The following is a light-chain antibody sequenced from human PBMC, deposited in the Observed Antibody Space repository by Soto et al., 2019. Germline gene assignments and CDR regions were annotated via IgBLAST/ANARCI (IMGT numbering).Light chain of an antibody. CDR1: NSNIGNNF. V-gene: IGLV1-51*01. CDR2: DNN. Sequence: QSVLTQPPSVSAAPGQRVTISCSGSNSNIGNNFVAWYQCLPGSAPKLIISDNNARPSGIPDRFSGSKSGTSATLAISGLQTEDEADYYCGAWDSRLTVYVFGSGTKLTVL. J-gene: IGLJ1*01. CDR3: GAWDSRLTVYV.